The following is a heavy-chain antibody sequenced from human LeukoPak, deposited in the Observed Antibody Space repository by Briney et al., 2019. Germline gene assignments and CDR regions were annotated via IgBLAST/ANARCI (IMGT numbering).Heavy chain of an antibody. D-gene: IGHD6-13*01. CDR2: IRSESYGVTA. J-gene: IGHJ4*02. CDR1: GFTFGDSA. CDR3: SRGGGAAYD. Sequence: GGSLRLSCTASGFTFGDSAMSWFRQAPGKGLEWVAFIRSESYGVTAEYAGSVRGRFTISRDDSKNVIYLQMDSPETEDTAVYYCSRGGGAAYDWGQGTRVTVSS. V-gene: IGHV3-49*03.